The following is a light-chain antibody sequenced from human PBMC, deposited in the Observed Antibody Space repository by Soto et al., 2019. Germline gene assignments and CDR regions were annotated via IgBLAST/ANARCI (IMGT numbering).Light chain of an antibody. J-gene: IGKJ4*01. CDR2: DAF. V-gene: IGKV1-5*01. Sequence: DIQMTQSPSTLSASAGDRVTISCRASQSIASWLAWYQQKAGKAPNLLIYDAFSLESGVPSRFSGSGSGTDFTLTISSLQPEDFATYYCQQANSFPLTFGGGTKVEI. CDR3: QQANSFPLT. CDR1: QSIASW.